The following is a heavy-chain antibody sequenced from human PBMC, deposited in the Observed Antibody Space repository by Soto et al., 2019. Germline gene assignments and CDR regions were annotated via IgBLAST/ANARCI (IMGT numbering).Heavy chain of an antibody. CDR3: ARQAKGWVVVVAYNDY. J-gene: IGHJ4*02. V-gene: IGHV3-7*01. Sequence: EVQLVESGGGLVQPGGSLRLSCAASGFTFSSYWMSWVRQAPGKGLEWVANIKQDGSEKYYVDSVKGRFTISRDNAKNSLYLQMNSLRAEDTAVYYCARQAKGWVVVVAYNDYWGQGTLVTVSS. D-gene: IGHD2-15*01. CDR2: IKQDGSEK. CDR1: GFTFSSYW.